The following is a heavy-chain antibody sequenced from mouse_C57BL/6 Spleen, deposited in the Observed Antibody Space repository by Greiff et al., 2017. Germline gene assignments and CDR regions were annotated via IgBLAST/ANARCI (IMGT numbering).Heavy chain of an antibody. CDR2: INPGSGGT. V-gene: IGHV1-54*01. Sequence: VQLQQSGAELVRPGTSVTVSCKASGYAFTNYLLEWVKQRPGQGLEWIGVINPGSGGTNYNEKFKGKATLTADKASSTAYMQLSSLTSEDSAVYFCARNYGSPYYFDYWGQGTTLTVSS. CDR3: ARNYGSPYYFDY. J-gene: IGHJ2*01. CDR1: GYAFTNYL. D-gene: IGHD1-1*01.